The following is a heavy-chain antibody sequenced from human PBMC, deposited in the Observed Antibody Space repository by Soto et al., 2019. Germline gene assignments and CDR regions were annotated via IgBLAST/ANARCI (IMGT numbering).Heavy chain of an antibody. Sequence: ASVKVSCKASGYTFTGYYVHWVRQAPGQGLEWMGWINPNSGDTYLAQRFQGRVTMNRDTSIGTAYMELSGLTSDDPAEYYCAKGGAIVAAVTRVYLYNAMDVWGQGTTVTVSS. V-gene: IGHV1-2*02. CDR1: GYTFTGYY. J-gene: IGHJ6*02. D-gene: IGHD1-26*01. CDR3: AKGGAIVAAVTRVYLYNAMDV. CDR2: INPNSGDT.